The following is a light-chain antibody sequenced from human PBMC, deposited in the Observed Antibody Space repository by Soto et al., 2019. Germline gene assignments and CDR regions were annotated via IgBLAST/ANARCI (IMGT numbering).Light chain of an antibody. CDR3: PSWDDSLSGYV. Sequence: QCLLTQPPSASGNPGQRLTLPCSRSTSNILRNYVYLYRHLPDTAPRLLISMNDRRPSGVPDRFSGSKSGTSASLAISGLRSEDEADYYCPSWDDSLSGYVFGTGTKVTVL. V-gene: IGLV1-47*01. CDR2: MND. J-gene: IGLJ1*01. CDR1: TSNILRNY.